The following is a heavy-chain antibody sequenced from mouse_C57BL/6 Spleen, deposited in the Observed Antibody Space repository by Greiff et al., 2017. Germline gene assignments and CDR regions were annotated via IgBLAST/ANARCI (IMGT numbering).Heavy chain of an antibody. V-gene: IGHV5-4*03. CDR3: ARSYDYDY. CDR2: ISDGGSYT. J-gene: IGHJ2*01. CDR1: GFTFSSYA. D-gene: IGHD2-4*01. Sequence: EVKLQESGGGLVKPGGSLKLSCAASGFTFSSYAMSWVRQTPEKRLEWVATISDGGSYTYYPDNVKGRFTISRDNAKNNLYLHMSHLKSEDTAMYYCARSYDYDYWGQGTTLTVSS.